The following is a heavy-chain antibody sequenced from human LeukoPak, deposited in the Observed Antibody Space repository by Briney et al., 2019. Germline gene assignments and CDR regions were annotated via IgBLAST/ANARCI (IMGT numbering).Heavy chain of an antibody. Sequence: PSETLSLTCAVYGGSFSGYYWSWIRQPPGKGLEWIGEINHSGSTNYNPSLKSRVTISVDTSKNQFSLKLSSVAAADTAVYYCARGGPLYYYDSSGYSASVDYWGQGTLVTVS. CDR3: ARGGPLYYYDSSGYSASVDY. CDR1: GGSFSGYY. CDR2: INHSGST. D-gene: IGHD3-22*01. V-gene: IGHV4-34*01. J-gene: IGHJ4*02.